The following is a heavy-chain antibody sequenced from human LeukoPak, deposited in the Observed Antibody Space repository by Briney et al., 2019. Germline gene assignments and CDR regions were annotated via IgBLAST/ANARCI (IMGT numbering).Heavy chain of an antibody. J-gene: IGHJ4*02. CDR3: SSSTETDY. CDR1: GFTFSSYG. CDR2: IKEDGSEN. D-gene: IGHD6-6*01. Sequence: PGGSLRLSCAASGFTFSSYGMHWVRQAPGKGLEWVANIKEDGSENYSVDSVKGRFTISRDNSKNTLYLQMNSLRAEDTAVYYCSSSTETDYWGQGTLVTVSS. V-gene: IGHV3-7*03.